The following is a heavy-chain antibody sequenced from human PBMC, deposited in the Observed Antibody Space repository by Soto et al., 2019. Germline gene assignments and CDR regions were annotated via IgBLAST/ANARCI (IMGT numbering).Heavy chain of an antibody. CDR2: RFHSGST. Sequence: QVHLQESGPGLVEPSETLSLTCNVSGASITSNYWSWIRQPPGKGLEWIGYRFHSGSTGFNPSLNGRVTILMDPYKNQFYLKVISMTAADTGVSFGARMGFYRGAWAFDGWGQGTMVTFSS. CDR3: ARMGFYRGAWAFDG. J-gene: IGHJ3*01. D-gene: IGHD3-10*01. V-gene: IGHV4-59*01. CDR1: GASITSNY.